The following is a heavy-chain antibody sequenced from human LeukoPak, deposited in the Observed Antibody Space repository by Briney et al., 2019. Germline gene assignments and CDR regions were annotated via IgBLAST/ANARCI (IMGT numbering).Heavy chain of an antibody. CDR3: ARFPTGFDY. CDR1: GFTFSEYW. Sequence: PGGSLRLSCAASGFTFSEYWMTWGRQAQGKGLELVASIKEDGSEKYYLDSVKSRCTISRDNAKNSLYLQMNSLRVEDTAMYYCARFPTGFDYGGQGTLVTVSS. D-gene: IGHD4-17*01. J-gene: IGHJ4*02. V-gene: IGHV3-7*05. CDR2: IKEDGSEK.